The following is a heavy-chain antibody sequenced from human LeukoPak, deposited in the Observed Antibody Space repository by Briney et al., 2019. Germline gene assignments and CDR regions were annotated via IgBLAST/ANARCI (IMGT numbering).Heavy chain of an antibody. J-gene: IGHJ4*02. CDR2: ISGSGGST. CDR1: GFTFSSYG. D-gene: IGHD3-22*01. Sequence: GGTLRLSCAASGFTFSSYGMSWVRQAPGKGLEWVSAISGSGGSTYYADSVKGRFTISRDNSKNTLYLQMNSLRAEDTAVYYCAKDRVAYYYDSSGFDYWGQGTLVTVSS. V-gene: IGHV3-23*01. CDR3: AKDRVAYYYDSSGFDY.